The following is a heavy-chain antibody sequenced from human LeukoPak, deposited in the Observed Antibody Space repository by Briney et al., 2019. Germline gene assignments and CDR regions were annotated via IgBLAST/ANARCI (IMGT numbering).Heavy chain of an antibody. CDR1: GFAFRTYG. D-gene: IGHD1-26*01. CDR2: IGHDGSHK. Sequence: GGSLRLSCAASGFAFRTYGIHWVRQAPGKGLEWVAFIGHDGSHKFYTASVKGRFTISRDNSKNTLLLQMISLRVEDTALYYCAKDLGATAPYYMDVWGRGTTVT. CDR3: AKDLGATAPYYMDV. V-gene: IGHV3-30*02. J-gene: IGHJ6*03.